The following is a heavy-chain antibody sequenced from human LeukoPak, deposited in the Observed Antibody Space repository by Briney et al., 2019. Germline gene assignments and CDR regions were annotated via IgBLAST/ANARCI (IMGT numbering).Heavy chain of an antibody. D-gene: IGHD2-2*03. CDR2: IGDTGNT. CDR1: GFPFSSYV. V-gene: IGHV3-23*01. Sequence: PGGSLRLSCAASGFPFSSYVMGWVRQAPGKGLEWASTIGDTGNTYYSDSVRGRFTISRDNSKNTLYLQMNSLRTGDTAMYYCATLGYCTSTSCSLVNWGQGTLVTVSS. CDR3: ATLGYCTSTSCSLVN. J-gene: IGHJ4*02.